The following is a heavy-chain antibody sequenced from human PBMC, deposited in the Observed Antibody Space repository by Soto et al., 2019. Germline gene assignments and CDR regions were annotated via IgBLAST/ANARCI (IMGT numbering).Heavy chain of an antibody. CDR1: GYTFTGYY. J-gene: IGHJ6*03. CDR3: ARAGQNFVVVPAAIRSRDYYYMDV. Sequence: ASVKVSCKASGYTFTGYYMHWVRQAPGKGLEWMGWINPNSGGTNYAQKFQGWVTMTRKTSISTAYMELSRLISDDTAVYYCARAGQNFVVVPAAIRSRDYYYMDVWGKGTTVTVSS. CDR2: INPNSGGT. V-gene: IGHV1-2*04. D-gene: IGHD2-2*01.